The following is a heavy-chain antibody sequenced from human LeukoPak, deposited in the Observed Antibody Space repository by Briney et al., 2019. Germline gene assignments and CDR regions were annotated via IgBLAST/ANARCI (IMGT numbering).Heavy chain of an antibody. Sequence: SETLSLTCTVSGGSISSYYWSWTRQPPGKGLEWIGYIYYSGSTNYNPSLKSRVTISVDTSKNQFSLKLTSVTAADTALYYCARSQFSGNWFDPWGQGTLVTVSS. CDR2: IYYSGST. CDR1: GGSISSYY. V-gene: IGHV4-59*01. J-gene: IGHJ5*02. CDR3: ARSQFSGNWFDP.